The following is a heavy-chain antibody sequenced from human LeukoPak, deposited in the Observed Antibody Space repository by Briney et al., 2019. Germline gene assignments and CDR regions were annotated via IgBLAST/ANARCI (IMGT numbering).Heavy chain of an antibody. V-gene: IGHV4-4*02. CDR2: IYHSGST. CDR1: SGYFSSRNE. J-gene: IGHJ4*02. Sequence: SETLSLTCAVWSGYFSSRNELSRVRQPPGKGLEWIGEIYHSGSTNYNPSLKSRVTISLDKSKNQFSLALSSVTAEDKAVYYCASLTCGYWGQGTLVTVSS. CDR3: ASLTCGY. D-gene: IGHD2-21*01.